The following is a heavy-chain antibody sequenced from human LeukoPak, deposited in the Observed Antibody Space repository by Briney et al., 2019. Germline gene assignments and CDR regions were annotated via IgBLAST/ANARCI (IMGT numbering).Heavy chain of an antibody. J-gene: IGHJ6*02. CDR3: ARAIAMVRGAGFTDYYGMDV. D-gene: IGHD3-10*01. CDR2: INPSGGST. V-gene: IGHV1-46*01. Sequence: GASVKVSCKASGYTFTSYYMHWVRQAPGQGLEWMGIINPSGGSTSYAQKFQGRVTMTRDTSTSTVYMELSSLRSEDTAVYYCARAIAMVRGAGFTDYYGMDVWGQGTTVTVSS. CDR1: GYTFTSYY.